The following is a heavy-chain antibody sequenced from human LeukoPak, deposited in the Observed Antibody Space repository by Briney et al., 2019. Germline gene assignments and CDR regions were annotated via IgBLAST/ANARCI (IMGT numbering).Heavy chain of an antibody. CDR1: GFTFKDFA. J-gene: IGHJ3*01. CDR2: IADAGT. D-gene: IGHD3-16*01. Sequence: GGSLRLSCAASGFTFKDFAMTWVRQAPGKGLEWVSTIADAGTYYADSVKGRFIISRDNSKNMLYLQLNSLRADDTAMYYCARNLGPFDVRGHGAMVTVSS. CDR3: ARNLGPFDV. V-gene: IGHV3-23*01.